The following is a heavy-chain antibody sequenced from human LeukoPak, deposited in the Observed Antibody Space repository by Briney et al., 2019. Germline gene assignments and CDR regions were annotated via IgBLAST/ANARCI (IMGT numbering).Heavy chain of an antibody. CDR1: GGSISSSY. CDR3: ARPRTSMVRGVIINWFDP. J-gene: IGHJ5*02. Sequence: SETLSLICTVSGGSISSSYWSWIRQPAGKGLEWIGRIYTSGSTNYNPSLKSRVTMSVDTSKKQFSLKLKSVTAADTAVYYCARPRTSMVRGVIINWFDPWGQGTLVTVSS. D-gene: IGHD3-10*01. V-gene: IGHV4-4*07. CDR2: IYTSGST.